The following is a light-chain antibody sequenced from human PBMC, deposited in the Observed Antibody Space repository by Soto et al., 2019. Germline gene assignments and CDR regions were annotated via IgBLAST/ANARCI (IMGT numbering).Light chain of an antibody. Sequence: EVVLTQSPAPRPVSPGDRATLSCRAIQSVSSNLAWYQQKPGQAPRLLMSGPSTRATGIPARFSGSGSGTEFTLTISSLQSEDFAIYYCQQHHSWSPITVGQGKRLEIK. CDR1: QSVSSN. CDR2: GPS. CDR3: QQHHSWSPIT. V-gene: IGKV3-15*01. J-gene: IGKJ5*01.